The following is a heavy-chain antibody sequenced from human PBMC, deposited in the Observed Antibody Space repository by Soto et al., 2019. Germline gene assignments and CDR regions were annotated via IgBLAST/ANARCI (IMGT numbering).Heavy chain of an antibody. CDR2: ISAYNTNT. CDR1: GYTFTSYH. Sequence: QVQLVQSGAEVKKPGASVKVSGKTSGYTFTSYHISWVRQAPGQGLEWMGWISAYNTNTNYAQKFQGRVTMTTDTLTSTAYMELRSLRSGDTAVYYCARDTPPTDYWGQGTLVTVSS. V-gene: IGHV1-18*01. J-gene: IGHJ4*02. CDR3: ARDTPPTDY.